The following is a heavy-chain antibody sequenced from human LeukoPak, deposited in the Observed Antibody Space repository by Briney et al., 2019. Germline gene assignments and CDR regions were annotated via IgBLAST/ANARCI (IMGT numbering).Heavy chain of an antibody. Sequence: SETLSLTCAVYGGSFSGYYWSWIRQPPGEGLEWIGEINRSGSTNYNPSLKSRVTISVDTSKNQFSLNLTSMTAADAAVYYCARLQLTVSYSYYYIDVWGKGTTVTISS. D-gene: IGHD3-9*01. CDR1: GGSFSGYY. CDR3: ARLQLTVSYSYYYIDV. J-gene: IGHJ6*03. V-gene: IGHV4-34*01. CDR2: INRSGST.